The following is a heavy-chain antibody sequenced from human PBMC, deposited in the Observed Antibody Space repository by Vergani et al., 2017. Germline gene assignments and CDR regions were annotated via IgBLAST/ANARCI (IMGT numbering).Heavy chain of an antibody. D-gene: IGHD1-26*01. CDR1: GFTYSTYA. V-gene: IGHV3-23*01. CDR3: VKSAGSYVNFCNS. Sequence: EVQLLESGGSLKRPGGSVRLSCAASGFTYSTYAMHCVRQAPGKGLEWVSALTGGGGSSYYADSFKGRFIISIDNSRYTLYLQMNSLTPEDTATYYWVKSAGSYVNFCNSLSHGCLVT. J-gene: IGHJ5*01. CDR2: LTGGGGSS.